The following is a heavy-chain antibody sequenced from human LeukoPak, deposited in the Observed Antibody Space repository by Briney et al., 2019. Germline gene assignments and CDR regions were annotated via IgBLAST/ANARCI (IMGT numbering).Heavy chain of an antibody. CDR3: ARAPLPHYDFWSGYSTTYGHY. D-gene: IGHD3-3*01. J-gene: IGHJ4*02. CDR2: IKQDRSEK. V-gene: IGHV3-7*01. CDR1: GFTFSSYW. Sequence: GGSLRLSCAASGFTFSSYWMTWVRQAPGKGLEWVANIKQDRSEKYYVDSVKGRFTVSRDNAKNSLYLQMNSLRAEDTAVYYCARAPLPHYDFWSGYSTTYGHYWGQGTLVTVSS.